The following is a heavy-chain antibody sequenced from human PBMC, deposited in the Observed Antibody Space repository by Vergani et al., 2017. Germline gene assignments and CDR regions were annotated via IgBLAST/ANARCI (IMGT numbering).Heavy chain of an antibody. J-gene: IGHJ4*02. CDR3: AKDNVPGYYDSSGYCDY. CDR1: GFTFSSYW. D-gene: IGHD3-22*01. V-gene: IGHV3-7*03. Sequence: EVQLVESGGGLVQPGGSLRLSCAASGFTFSSYWMSWVRQAPGKGLEWVANIKQDGSEKYYVDSVKGRFTISRDNAKNSLYLQMNNLRAEDTAVYYCAKDNVPGYYDSSGYCDYWGQGTLVTVSS. CDR2: IKQDGSEK.